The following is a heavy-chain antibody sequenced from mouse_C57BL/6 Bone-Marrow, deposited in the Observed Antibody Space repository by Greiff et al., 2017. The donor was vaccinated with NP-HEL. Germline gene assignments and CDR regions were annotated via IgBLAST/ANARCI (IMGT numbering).Heavy chain of an antibody. CDR3: ARFRIYYDYDENFFDY. V-gene: IGHV1-53*01. D-gene: IGHD2-4*01. Sequence: VQLQQPGTELVKPGASVKLSCKASGYTFTSYWMHWVKQRPGQGLEWIGNINPSNGGTNYNEKFKSKATLTVDKSSSTAYMQLSSLTSEDSAVYYCARFRIYYDYDENFFDYWGQGTTLTVSS. CDR2: INPSNGGT. CDR1: GYTFTSYW. J-gene: IGHJ2*01.